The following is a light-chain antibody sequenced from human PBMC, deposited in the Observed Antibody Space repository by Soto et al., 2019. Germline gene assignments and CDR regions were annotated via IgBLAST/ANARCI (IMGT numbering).Light chain of an antibody. V-gene: IGKV1-8*01. CDR3: QQYSSYPLT. J-gene: IGKJ1*01. Sequence: AIRMTQSPSSLSASTGDRVTITCRASQGISNYLVWYQQKPGKTPKVLIHAASTLQSGVSSRFSGSGSGTDFTLTISSLQSEDFATYYCQQYSSYPLTFGQGTKVEV. CDR2: AAS. CDR1: QGISNY.